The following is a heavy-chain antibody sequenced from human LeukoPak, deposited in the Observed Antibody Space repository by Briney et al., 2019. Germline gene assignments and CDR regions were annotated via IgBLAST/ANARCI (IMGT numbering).Heavy chain of an antibody. CDR2: INWNSDTK. CDR1: GFAFHNYA. V-gene: IGHV3-9*01. CDR3: AKDTGGNGAYFYAMDV. J-gene: IGHJ6*02. D-gene: IGHD4-23*01. Sequence: PGRSLRLPCVGSGFAFHNYAMHWVRRPPGKGLGWVSAINWNSDTKAYADSVKGRFTISRDRARNSLYLQMDSLRPEDTALYYCAKDTGGNGAYFYAMDVWGQGTSVTVSS.